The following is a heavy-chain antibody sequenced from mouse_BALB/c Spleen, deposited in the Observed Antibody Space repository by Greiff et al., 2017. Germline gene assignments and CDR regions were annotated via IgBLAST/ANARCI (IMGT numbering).Heavy chain of an antibody. V-gene: IGHV1S41*01. CDR1: GYTFTSYW. CDR3: AREGITTRAMDY. J-gene: IGHJ4*01. CDR2: IAPGSGST. D-gene: IGHD2-4*01. Sequence: DLVKPGASVKLSCKASGYTFTSYWINWIKQRPGQGLEWIGRIAPGSGSTYYNEMFKGKATLTVDTSSSTAYIQLSSLSSEDSAVYVCAREGITTRAMDYWGQGTSVTVSS.